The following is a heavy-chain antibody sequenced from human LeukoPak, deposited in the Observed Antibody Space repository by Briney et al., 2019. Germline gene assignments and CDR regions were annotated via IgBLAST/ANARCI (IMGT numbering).Heavy chain of an antibody. CDR1: GYTFTSYG. Sequence: GASVKVSCKASGYTFTSYGISWVRQAPGQGREWMAWMNPNSGNTGYAQKFQGRVTTTRNTSISTAYMELSSLRSEDTAVYYCAREDGGRSYGISYFDYWGQGTLVTVSS. J-gene: IGHJ4*02. V-gene: IGHV1-8*03. CDR3: AREDGGRSYGISYFDY. CDR2: MNPNSGNT. D-gene: IGHD5-18*01.